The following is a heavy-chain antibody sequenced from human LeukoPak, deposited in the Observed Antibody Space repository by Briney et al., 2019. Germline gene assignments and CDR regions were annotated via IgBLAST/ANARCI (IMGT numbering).Heavy chain of an antibody. J-gene: IGHJ5*02. CDR3: TRLYDSSGYFATAWFDP. V-gene: IGHV3-49*03. CDR2: IRSKAYGGTT. CDR1: GFTFGDYA. D-gene: IGHD3-22*01. Sequence: GGSLRLSCTASGFTFGDYAMSWFRQAPGKGLEWVGFIRSKAYGGTTEYAASVNGRFTISRDDSKSIAYLQMNSLKTEDTAVYYCTRLYDSSGYFATAWFDPWGQGTLVTVSS.